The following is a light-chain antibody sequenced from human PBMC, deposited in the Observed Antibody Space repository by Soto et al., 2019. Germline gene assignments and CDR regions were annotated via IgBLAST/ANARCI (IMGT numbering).Light chain of an antibody. CDR1: TGAVSSGHY. Sequence: QAVVTQEPSLTVSPGGTVTLTCGSSTGAVSSGHYPYWFQQKPGQAPRTLIYDTSNKQSWTPARFSGSLLGDKAALTLSGAQPEDEAEYYCLLSYSDSRRVFGGGTKLTVL. V-gene: IGLV7-46*01. J-gene: IGLJ3*02. CDR3: LLSYSDSRRV. CDR2: DTS.